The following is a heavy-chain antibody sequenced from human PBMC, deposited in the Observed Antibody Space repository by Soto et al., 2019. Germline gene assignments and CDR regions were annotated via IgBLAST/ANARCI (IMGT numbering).Heavy chain of an antibody. D-gene: IGHD2-15*01. Sequence: QVQLVESGGGGVQPGGSLRLSCAASGFTFSNYAMHWVRQAPGKGLEWVAIISFDGTNKFYTDSVKGRFTISRDNSKNTRFLEMSSLRAEDTAVYFCAKDLSYCSGGSCYQHDGSDNWGQGTLVTVSS. J-gene: IGHJ4*02. CDR2: ISFDGTNK. V-gene: IGHV3-30*18. CDR3: AKDLSYCSGGSCYQHDGSDN. CDR1: GFTFSNYA.